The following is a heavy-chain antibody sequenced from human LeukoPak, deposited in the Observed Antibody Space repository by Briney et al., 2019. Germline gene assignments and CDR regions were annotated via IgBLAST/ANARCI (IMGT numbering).Heavy chain of an antibody. CDR1: GGFISSSSYY. CDR2: IYYSGST. V-gene: IGHV4-39*07. Sequence: SETLSLTCTVSGGFISSSSYYWGWIRQPPGKGLEWIGSIYYSGSTYYNPSLKSRVTISVDTSKNQFSLKLSSVTAADTAVYYCARDVFGGHDAFDIWGQGTMVTVSS. CDR3: ARDVFGGHDAFDI. D-gene: IGHD3-10*01. J-gene: IGHJ3*02.